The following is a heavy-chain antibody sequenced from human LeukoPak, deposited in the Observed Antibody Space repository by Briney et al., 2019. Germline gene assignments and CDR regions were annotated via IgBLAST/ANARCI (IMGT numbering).Heavy chain of an antibody. CDR2: ISSSGSTI. J-gene: IGHJ4*02. D-gene: IGHD1-1*01. Sequence: PGGSLRLSCAASGFTFSSYEMNWVRQAPGKGLEWVSYISSSGSTIYYADSVKGRFTISRDNAKNSLYLQMNSLRAEDTAVYYCARVGTTQTTRIGVDYWGQGTLVTVSS. CDR1: GFTFSSYE. CDR3: ARVGTTQTTRIGVDY. V-gene: IGHV3-48*03.